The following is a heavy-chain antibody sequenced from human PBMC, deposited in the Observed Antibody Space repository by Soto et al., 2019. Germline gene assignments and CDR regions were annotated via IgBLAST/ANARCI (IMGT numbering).Heavy chain of an antibody. D-gene: IGHD3-16*01. J-gene: IGHJ4*02. Sequence: GWSLRLSCAASGFTFSSYAMSWVRQAPGKGLEWVSAISGSGGSTYYADSVKGRFTISRDNSKNTLYLQMNSLRAEDTAVYYCAKSWMITFGGAEHWGQGTLVTVSS. CDR1: GFTFSSYA. CDR3: AKSWMITFGGAEH. CDR2: ISGSGGST. V-gene: IGHV3-23*01.